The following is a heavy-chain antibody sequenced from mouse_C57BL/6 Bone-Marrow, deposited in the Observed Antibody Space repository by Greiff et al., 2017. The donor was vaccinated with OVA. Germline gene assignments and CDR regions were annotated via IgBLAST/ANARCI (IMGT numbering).Heavy chain of an antibody. Sequence: EVHLVESGEGLVKPGGSLKLSCAASGFTFSSYAMSWVRQTPEKRLEWVAYISSGGDCIYYADTVKGRFTISRDNARNTLYLQMSSLKSEDTAMYYCTRDPYGNFYYAMDYWGQGTSVTVSS. V-gene: IGHV5-9-1*02. J-gene: IGHJ4*01. D-gene: IGHD2-1*01. CDR1: GFTFSSYA. CDR3: TRDPYGNFYYAMDY. CDR2: ISSGGDCI.